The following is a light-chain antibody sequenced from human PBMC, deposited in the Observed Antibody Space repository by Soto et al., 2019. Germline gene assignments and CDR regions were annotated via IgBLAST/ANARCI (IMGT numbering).Light chain of an antibody. V-gene: IGKV1-5*01. J-gene: IGKJ4*01. Sequence: DVPRPQYNSTLSASVGDRAPITCRASRRISSWLAWYQQKPGKAPKLXXYDASSLESGVPLRSSGSGSGTEFTLTISILQPADFAIYACQQYNSYWPLTFCGGAKV. CDR1: RRISSW. CDR2: DAS. CDR3: QQYNSYWPLT.